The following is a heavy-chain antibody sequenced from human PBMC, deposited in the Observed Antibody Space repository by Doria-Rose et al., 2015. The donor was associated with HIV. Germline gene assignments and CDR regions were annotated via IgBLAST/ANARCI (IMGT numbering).Heavy chain of an antibody. J-gene: IGHJ3*02. V-gene: IGHV4-30-4*01. Sequence: VKPSETLSLTCSVSGGSISSDDYHWSWIRQPPGKGLEWIGNIHYSGTTSHNPSLKSRIIISQDTSKNHLSLKLTSVTAADTAVYYCARDRVTIFGVGDAFDIWGQGTMVTVSS. CDR3: ARDRVTIFGVGDAFDI. CDR1: GGSISSDDYH. D-gene: IGHD3-3*01. CDR2: IHYSGTT.